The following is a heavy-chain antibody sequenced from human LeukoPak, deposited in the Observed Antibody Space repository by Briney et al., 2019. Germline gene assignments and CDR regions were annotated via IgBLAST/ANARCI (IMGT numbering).Heavy chain of an antibody. CDR2: IGAYSGNA. CDR3: ARAATTVAGTRYFHL. CDR1: GYTFNTYG. V-gene: IGHV1-18*01. J-gene: IGHJ1*01. D-gene: IGHD6-19*01. Sequence: ASVRVSCKAPGYTFNTYGISWVRQAPGQGLGWMGWIGAYSGNANYVQNLQGRVTMTTDTATSTAYMELRSLTSDDTAVHYCARAATTVAGTRYFHLWGQGTLVTVSS.